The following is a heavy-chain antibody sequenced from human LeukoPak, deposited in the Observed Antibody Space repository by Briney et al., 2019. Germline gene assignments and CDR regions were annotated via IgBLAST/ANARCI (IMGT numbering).Heavy chain of an antibody. D-gene: IGHD3-10*01. J-gene: IGHJ3*02. CDR1: GFIFSSYS. Sequence: GESLKISCAASGFIFSSYSMNWVRQAPGKGLEWVSYINTNGFTTSYADSVKGRFTISRDNAKNSLYLEMNSLRDEDSAVYYCAREGFYGAFDIWGQTTMVTVSS. CDR2: INTNGFTT. V-gene: IGHV3-48*02. CDR3: AREGFYGAFDI.